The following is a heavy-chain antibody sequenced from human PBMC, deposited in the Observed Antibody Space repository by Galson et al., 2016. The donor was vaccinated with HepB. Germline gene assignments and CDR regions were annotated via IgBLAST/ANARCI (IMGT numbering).Heavy chain of an antibody. J-gene: IGHJ4*02. D-gene: IGHD6-25*01. CDR2: IKEDGSER. CDR1: GFTFSRAW. V-gene: IGHV3-7*01. Sequence: SLRLSCAASGFTFSRAWMHWVRQAPGKGLEWVANIKEDGSERYFVDSVKGRFTVSRDNAKNSLYLQMNSLRVDDTAVYYCAREHPGIAAAILDYWGQGTLVTVST. CDR3: AREHPGIAAAILDY.